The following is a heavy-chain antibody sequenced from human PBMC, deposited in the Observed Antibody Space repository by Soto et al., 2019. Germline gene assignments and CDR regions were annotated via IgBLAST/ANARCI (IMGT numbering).Heavy chain of an antibody. CDR2: INPDSGGT. CDR3: AIRTGQLAIISEFDGDWFFEV. D-gene: IGHD2-2*01. J-gene: IGHJ2*01. Sequence: QEQLVQSGAEVKKPGASLKVSCKASGYTFTDYYIHWVRQAPGQGLEWVGWINPDSGGTNLAQRFQGRVTMTSDTSINTAHMELSSLRSDDTAVYYCAIRTGQLAIISEFDGDWFFEVWGRGTLVTVSS. CDR1: GYTFTDYY. V-gene: IGHV1-2*02.